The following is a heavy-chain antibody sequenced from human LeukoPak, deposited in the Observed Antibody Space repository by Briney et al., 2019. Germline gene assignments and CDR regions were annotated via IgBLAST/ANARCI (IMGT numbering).Heavy chain of an antibody. J-gene: IGHJ4*02. CDR3: TTYISGHY. CDR1: GFIFSGSD. Sequence: GGSLRLSCATSGFIFSGSDIHWVRQASGRGLEWVGRIRTELRNYATAYAASVKGRFTISRDDSGDTAYLQMNSLKTEDTAVYYCTTYISGHYWGQGTLVTVSS. CDR2: IRTELRNYAT. V-gene: IGHV3-73*01. D-gene: IGHD1-20*01.